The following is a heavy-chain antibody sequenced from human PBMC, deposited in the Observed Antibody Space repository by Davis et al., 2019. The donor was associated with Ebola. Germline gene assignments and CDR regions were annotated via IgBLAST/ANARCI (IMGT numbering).Heavy chain of an antibody. CDR1: AYTFTNYG. V-gene: IGHV1-18*04. Sequence: ASVKVSCKASAYTFTNYGITWVRQAPGQGPEWMGWINPHNGNTNYAQNVQGRVTMTTDTSTSTAYMEVGSLKSDDTAVYYCARAQFPTTSDHWGQGTLVTVSS. D-gene: IGHD1-1*01. CDR3: ARAQFPTTSDH. J-gene: IGHJ4*02. CDR2: INPHNGNT.